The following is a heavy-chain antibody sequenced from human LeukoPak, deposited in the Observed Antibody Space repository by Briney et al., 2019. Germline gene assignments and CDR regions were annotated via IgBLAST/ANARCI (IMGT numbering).Heavy chain of an antibody. J-gene: IGHJ5*02. CDR3: ARNPATGHTRLFDP. Sequence: PGETLRLSCAASGFTFSSHGMNWVRQAPGKGLEWVSSISSSSSYIYYADSVKGRFTISRDNAKNSLYLQMNSLRAEDTAVYYCARNPATGHTRLFDPWGQGTLVTVSS. D-gene: IGHD1-14*01. V-gene: IGHV3-21*01. CDR2: ISSSSSYI. CDR1: GFTFSSHG.